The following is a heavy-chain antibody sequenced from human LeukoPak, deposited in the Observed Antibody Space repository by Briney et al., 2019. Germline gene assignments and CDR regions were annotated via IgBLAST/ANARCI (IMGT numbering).Heavy chain of an antibody. D-gene: IGHD6-13*01. J-gene: IGHJ4*02. Sequence: PSETLSLTCTVSGGSISGSSYYWGWIRQPPGEGLEWIGSIYYSGSTYYNPSLKSRVTISVDTSKNQFSLKLSSVTAADTAVYYCASKGATYSSSWYYFDYWGQGTLVTVSS. CDR2: IYYSGST. CDR3: ASKGATYSSSWYYFDY. CDR1: GGSISGSSYY. V-gene: IGHV4-39*01.